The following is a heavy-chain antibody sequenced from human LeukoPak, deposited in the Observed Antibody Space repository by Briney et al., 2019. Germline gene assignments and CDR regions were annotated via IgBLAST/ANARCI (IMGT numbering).Heavy chain of an antibody. D-gene: IGHD1-26*01. CDR1: GGSFSGYY. J-gene: IGHJ5*02. V-gene: IGHV4-34*01. CDR3: AREVGATSPWFDP. CDR2: INHSGST. Sequence: SETLSLTCAVYGGSFSGYYWSWIRQPPGKGLEWIGEINHSGSTNYNPSLKSRVTISVDTSKNQFSLKLSSVTAADTAVYYCAREVGATSPWFDPWGQGTLVTVSS.